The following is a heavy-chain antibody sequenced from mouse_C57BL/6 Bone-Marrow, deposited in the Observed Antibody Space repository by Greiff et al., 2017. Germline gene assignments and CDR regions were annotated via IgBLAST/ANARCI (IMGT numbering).Heavy chain of an antibody. CDR3: ARDEGSNYFGY. J-gene: IGHJ2*01. CDR2: ISDGGSYT. Sequence: EVKLQESGGGLVKPGGSLKLSCAASGFTFSSYAMSWVRQTPEKRLEWVATISDGGSYTYYPDNVKGRFTISRDNAKNNLYLQMSHLKSEDTAMYYCARDEGSNYFGYWGQVTTLTVAS. V-gene: IGHV5-4*01. CDR1: GFTFSSYA. D-gene: IGHD1-1*01.